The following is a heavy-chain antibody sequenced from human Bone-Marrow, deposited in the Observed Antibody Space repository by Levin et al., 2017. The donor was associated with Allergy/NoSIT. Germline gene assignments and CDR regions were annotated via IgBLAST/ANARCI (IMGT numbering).Heavy chain of an antibody. D-gene: IGHD3-3*01. CDR2: INPSGGST. J-gene: IGHJ4*02. CDR1: GYTFTSYY. V-gene: IGHV1-46*01. Sequence: ASVKVSCKASGYTFTSYYMHWVRQAPGQGLEWMGIINPSGGSTSYAQKFQGRVTMTRDTSTSTVYMELSSLRSEDTAVYYCARGGGITRGLLRVLEWLCIPYFDYWGQGTLVTVSS. CDR3: ARGGGITRGLLRVLEWLCIPYFDY.